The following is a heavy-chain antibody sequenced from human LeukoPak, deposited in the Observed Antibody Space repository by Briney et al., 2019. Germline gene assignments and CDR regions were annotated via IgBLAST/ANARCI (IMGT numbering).Heavy chain of an antibody. D-gene: IGHD3-3*01. CDR2: ISGSGGST. V-gene: IGHV3-23*01. J-gene: IGHJ4*02. CDR1: GFTFSSYA. CDR3: AKGTGGFWSGYSSPFLDY. Sequence: GGSLRLSCAASGFTFSSYAMSWVRQAPGKGLEWVSAISGSGGSTYYADSVKGRFTISRDNSKNTLYLQMNSLRAEDTAVYYCAKGTGGFWSGYSSPFLDYWGQGTLVTVSS.